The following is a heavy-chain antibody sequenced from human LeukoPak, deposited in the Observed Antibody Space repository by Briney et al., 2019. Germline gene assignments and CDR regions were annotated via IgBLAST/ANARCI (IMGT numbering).Heavy chain of an antibody. Sequence: GESLKISCKGSGYSFTSYWIGWVRQMPGKGLEWMGIIYPGDSDTRYSPSFQGQVTISADKSISTAYLQWSSLKASDTAMYYCARRPTNDYGDYRYHGTLDYWGQGTLVTVSS. CDR3: ARRPTNDYGDYRYHGTLDY. CDR1: GYSFTSYW. V-gene: IGHV5-51*01. J-gene: IGHJ4*02. D-gene: IGHD4-17*01. CDR2: IYPGDSDT.